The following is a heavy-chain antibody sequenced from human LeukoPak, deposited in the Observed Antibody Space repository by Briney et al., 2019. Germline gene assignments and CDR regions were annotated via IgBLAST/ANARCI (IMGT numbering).Heavy chain of an antibody. J-gene: IGHJ5*02. CDR1: GYTFTGYY. V-gene: IGHV1-69*13. D-gene: IGHD3-9*01. CDR3: ARDHRYFDLPSSWFDP. CDR2: IIPIFGTA. Sequence: GASVKVSCKASGYTFTGYYMHWVRQAPGQGLEWMGGIIPIFGTANYAQKFQGRVTITADESTSTAYMELSSLRSEDTAVYYCARDHRYFDLPSSWFDPWGQGTLVTVSS.